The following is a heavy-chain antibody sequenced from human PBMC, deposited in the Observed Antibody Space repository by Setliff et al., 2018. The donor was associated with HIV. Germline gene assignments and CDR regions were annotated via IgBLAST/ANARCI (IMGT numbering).Heavy chain of an antibody. V-gene: IGHV4-34*04. CDR1: GGSISGYY. J-gene: IGHJ4*02. CDR3: AKKGNGDYHFDY. CDR2: INPVGRND. D-gene: IGHD4-17*01. Sequence: SETLSLTCAVYGGSISGYYWSWIRQPPGKGLEWIGEINPVGRNDNYNPSLNNRAAIVLDTSKNQFSLWLTSVTAADTAVYYCAKKGNGDYHFDYWGQGTLVTVSS.